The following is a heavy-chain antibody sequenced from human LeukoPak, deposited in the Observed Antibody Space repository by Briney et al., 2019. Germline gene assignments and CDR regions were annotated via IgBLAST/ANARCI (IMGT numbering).Heavy chain of an antibody. Sequence: SETLSLTCAVSGGSISSSNWWSWVRQPPGKGLEWIGEIYHSGSTNYNPSLKSRVTISVDKSKNQFSLKLSSVTAADTAVYYCATTYYDILTGYWPPDYWGQGTLVTVSS. CDR1: GGSISSSNW. V-gene: IGHV4-4*02. J-gene: IGHJ4*02. D-gene: IGHD3-9*01. CDR3: ATTYYDILTGYWPPDY. CDR2: IYHSGST.